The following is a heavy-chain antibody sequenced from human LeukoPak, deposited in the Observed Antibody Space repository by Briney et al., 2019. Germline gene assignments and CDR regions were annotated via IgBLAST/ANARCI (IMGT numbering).Heavy chain of an antibody. V-gene: IGHV1-24*01. CDR3: ATAESSDYPYDGSSRYFDF. CDR2: FEPSEDGG. CDR1: ECPLNELS. Sequence: ASVKVSCKVPECPLNELSINWVRHVPGKGCEWMGFFEPSEDGGIYSQKFQGRVSVTEDISAGTAYTEISNLTSADTAVYSCATAESSDYPYDGSSRYFDFWGQGTQVIVS. J-gene: IGHJ4*02. D-gene: IGHD3-22*01.